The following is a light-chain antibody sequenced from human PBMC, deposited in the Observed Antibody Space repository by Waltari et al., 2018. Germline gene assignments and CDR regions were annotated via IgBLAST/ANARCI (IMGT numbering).Light chain of an antibody. Sequence: EIVLTQSPGTLSLSPGERATLSCRASQSVSRALAWYQQKPGQAPRLLIYVASTRATGVPDRVSGSGSGTDFSLTISSLDPEDFAVYYCQHYVKLPVTYGQGTKVEI. CDR3: QHYVKLPVT. CDR1: QSVSRA. V-gene: IGKV3-20*01. CDR2: VAS. J-gene: IGKJ1*01.